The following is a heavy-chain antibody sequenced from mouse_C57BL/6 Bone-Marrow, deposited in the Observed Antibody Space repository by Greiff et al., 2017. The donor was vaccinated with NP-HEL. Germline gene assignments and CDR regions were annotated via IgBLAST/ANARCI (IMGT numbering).Heavy chain of an antibody. CDR1: GFTFSSYA. J-gene: IGHJ3*01. Sequence: EVMLVESGEGLVKPGGSLKLSCAASGFTFSSYAMSWVRQTPEKRLEWVAYISSGGDYIYYADTVKGRFTISRDNARNTLYLQMSSLKSEDTAMYYCTRDGDSNPFAYWGQGTLVTVSA. CDR2: ISSGGDYI. V-gene: IGHV5-9-1*02. D-gene: IGHD2-5*01. CDR3: TRDGDSNPFAY.